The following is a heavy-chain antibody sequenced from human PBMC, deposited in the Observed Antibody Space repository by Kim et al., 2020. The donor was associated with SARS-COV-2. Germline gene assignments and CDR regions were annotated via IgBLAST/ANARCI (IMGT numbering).Heavy chain of an antibody. D-gene: IGHD1-26*01. J-gene: IGHJ4*02. CDR3: ARSEWETTYFFDY. Sequence: YAESVKGRFTVSRDNSKNTLHLQMNNLRAEDTAVYYCARSEWETTYFFDYWGQGTLVTVSS. V-gene: IGHV3-66*01.